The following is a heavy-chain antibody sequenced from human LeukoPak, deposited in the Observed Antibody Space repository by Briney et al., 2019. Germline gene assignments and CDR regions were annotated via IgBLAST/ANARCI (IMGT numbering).Heavy chain of an antibody. Sequence: GGSLRLSCAASGFTFSSYAMSWVRQAPGKGLEWVSAISGSGGSTYYADSVKGRFTISRDNSKNTLYLQMNSLRAEDTAVYYCAKDIPSESSSGWSNFDYWGQGTLVTVSS. CDR1: GFTFSSYA. D-gene: IGHD6-19*01. J-gene: IGHJ4*02. V-gene: IGHV3-23*01. CDR3: AKDIPSESSSGWSNFDY. CDR2: ISGSGGST.